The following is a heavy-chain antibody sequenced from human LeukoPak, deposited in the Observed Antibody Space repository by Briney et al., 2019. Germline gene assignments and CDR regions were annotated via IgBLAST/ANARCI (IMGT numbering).Heavy chain of an antibody. CDR1: GFTFNSHG. D-gene: IGHD2-21*02. Sequence: GGSLRLSRGASGFTFNSHGIHGVRQAPGKGLVWVALIYYDGCNKYYADSVKRQFATSRDNSKNTLYLQINNLRAEDAGVYYCARPRGFCSGGDCYADYGMDVWGQGTTVTVSS. V-gene: IGHV3-33*01. J-gene: IGHJ6*02. CDR2: IYYDGCNK. CDR3: ARPRGFCSGGDCYADYGMDV.